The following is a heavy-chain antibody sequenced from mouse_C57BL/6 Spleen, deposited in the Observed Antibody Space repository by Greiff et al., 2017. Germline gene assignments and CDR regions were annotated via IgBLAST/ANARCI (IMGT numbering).Heavy chain of an antibody. D-gene: IGHD1-1*01. CDR3: AKVYYYGSSPYYYAMDY. Sequence: EVMLVESGGGLVKPGGSLKLSCAASGFTFSDYGMHWVRQAPEKGLEWVAYISSGSSTIYYADTVKGRFTLSRDNAKNTLFLQMTSLRSEDTAMYYCAKVYYYGSSPYYYAMDYWCQGTSFTVSS. V-gene: IGHV5-17*01. CDR2: ISSGSSTI. CDR1: GFTFSDYG. J-gene: IGHJ4*01.